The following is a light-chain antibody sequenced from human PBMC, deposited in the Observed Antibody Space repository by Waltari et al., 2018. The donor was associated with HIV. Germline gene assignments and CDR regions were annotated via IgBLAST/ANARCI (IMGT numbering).Light chain of an antibody. CDR3: SSYTSGTTWV. CDR2: EVS. V-gene: IGLV2-14*01. CDR1: SSDIGGYNY. Sequence: QSDLTQPASVSGSPGQSITISCTGTSSDIGGYNYVSWHQHHPGRAPKLIIFEVSNRPSGVSNRFSGSKSGNTASLIISGLLAEDDADYYCSSYTSGTTWVFGGGTKLTVL. J-gene: IGLJ3*02.